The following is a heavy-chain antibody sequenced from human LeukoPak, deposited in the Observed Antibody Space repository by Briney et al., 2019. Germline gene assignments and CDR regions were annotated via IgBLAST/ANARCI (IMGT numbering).Heavy chain of an antibody. CDR2: KYYSGST. V-gene: IGHV4-61*08. CDR1: GGSISSGDYY. D-gene: IGHD3-22*01. Sequence: SETLSLTCTVSGGSISSGDYYWTWIRQPPGKGLEWIGHKYYSGSTSYNPSLKSRVTISVDTSNNQLSLKLSSVTAADTAVYYCARDKSGSSAYYDAFDIWGQGTMVTVSS. J-gene: IGHJ3*02. CDR3: ARDKSGSSAYYDAFDI.